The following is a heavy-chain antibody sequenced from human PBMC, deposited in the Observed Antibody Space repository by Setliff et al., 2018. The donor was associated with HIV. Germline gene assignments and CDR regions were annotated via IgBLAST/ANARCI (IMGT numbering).Heavy chain of an antibody. CDR2: ISGDNGDT. CDR3: ARSYIAFLSTWYYGMDV. V-gene: IGHV1-18*01. Sequence: GASVKVSCKASGYTFSNYGISWLRQAPGQGPEWMGWISGDNGDTNYAQKFQGRLTMTTDTSTSTAYMELRNLRSDDTAVYYCARSYIAFLSTWYYGMDVWGQGTTVTVSS. J-gene: IGHJ6*02. CDR1: GYTFSNYG. D-gene: IGHD5-18*01.